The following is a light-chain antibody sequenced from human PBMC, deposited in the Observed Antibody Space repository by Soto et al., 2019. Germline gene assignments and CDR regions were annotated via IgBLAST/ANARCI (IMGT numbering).Light chain of an antibody. V-gene: IGLV2-8*01. CDR2: EVS. CDR1: SSDVGGYNY. Sequence: QSALTQPPSASGSPGQSVTISCTGTSSDVGGYNYVSWYQQHPGKAPKLMIYEVSKRPSGVPDRFSGSKSGNTASLTVSGLQAEDEDDYYCSSYAGRNNVVFGGGTKLTVL. J-gene: IGLJ2*01. CDR3: SSYAGRNNVV.